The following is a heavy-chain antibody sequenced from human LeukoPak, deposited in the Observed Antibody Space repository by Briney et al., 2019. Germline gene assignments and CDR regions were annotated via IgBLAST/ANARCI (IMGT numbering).Heavy chain of an antibody. V-gene: IGHV5-51*01. CDR2: TYPVDSDT. Sequence: GESLKISCEGFGYSFTNYWIGWVRQMPGKGLEWVGITYPVDSDTRYSPAFQGQVTVSADKSISTAYLQWSSLKASDTAMYYCVRHRAFSTWSNFDFWGQGTLVTVSS. CDR1: GYSFTNYW. J-gene: IGHJ4*02. D-gene: IGHD2-2*01. CDR3: VRHRAFSTWSNFDF.